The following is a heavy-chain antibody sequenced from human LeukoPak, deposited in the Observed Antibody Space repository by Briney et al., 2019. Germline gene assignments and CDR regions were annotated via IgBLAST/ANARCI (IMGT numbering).Heavy chain of an antibody. CDR3: AKDNYDYVWGSYRPELGY. J-gene: IGHJ4*02. V-gene: IGHV3-23*01. D-gene: IGHD3-16*02. CDR1: GFTFSSYA. Sequence: GGSLRLSCAASGFTFSSYAMSWVRQAPGKGLEWVSAISGSGGSTYYADSVKGRFTISSDNSKNTLYLQMNSLRAEDTAVYYCAKDNYDYVWGSYRPELGYWGQGTLVTVSS. CDR2: ISGSGGST.